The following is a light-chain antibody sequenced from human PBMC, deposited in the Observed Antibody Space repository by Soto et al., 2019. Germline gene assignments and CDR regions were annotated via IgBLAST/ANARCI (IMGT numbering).Light chain of an antibody. V-gene: IGLV1-40*01. CDR3: QSYDSSLSCV. CDR2: GNS. Sequence: QSVLTEPPSVSGAPGQRVTISCTGSSSNIGAGYDVHWYQQLPGTVPKLLIYGNSNRPSGVPDRFSGSKSGTSASLAITGLQAEDEADYYCQSYDSSLSCVFGTGTKLTVL. CDR1: SSNIGAGYD. J-gene: IGLJ1*01.